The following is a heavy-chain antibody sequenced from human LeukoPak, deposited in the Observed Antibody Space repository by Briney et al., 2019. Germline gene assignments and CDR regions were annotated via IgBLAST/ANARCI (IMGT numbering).Heavy chain of an antibody. CDR2: IYHSGST. V-gene: IGHV4-38-2*02. D-gene: IGHD5-18*01. CDR1: GYSISSGYY. CDR3: ARDFQNEGYSYGDFDY. J-gene: IGHJ4*02. Sequence: SETLSLTCTVSGYSISSGYYWGWIRQPPGKGLEWIGSIYHSGSTYYNPSLKSRVTISVDTSKNQFSLKLSSVTAADTAVYYCARDFQNEGYSYGDFDYWGQGTLVTVSS.